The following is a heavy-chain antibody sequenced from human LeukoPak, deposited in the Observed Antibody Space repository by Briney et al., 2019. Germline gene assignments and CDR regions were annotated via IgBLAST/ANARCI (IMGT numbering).Heavy chain of an antibody. D-gene: IGHD1-1*01. Sequence: GGSLRLSCAASGFTFSSYWMHWVRQAPEKGLVWVSGVNSDGSYTSYADSVKGRFTISRDNAKNTLYLQMNSLRAKDTAVYYCARDAVERAFGIWGQGTMVTVSS. CDR1: GFTFSSYW. CDR3: ARDAVERAFGI. CDR2: VNSDGSYT. J-gene: IGHJ3*02. V-gene: IGHV3-74*01.